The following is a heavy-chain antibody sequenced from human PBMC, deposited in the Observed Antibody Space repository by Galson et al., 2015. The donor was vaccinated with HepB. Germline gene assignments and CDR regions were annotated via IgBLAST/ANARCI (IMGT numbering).Heavy chain of an antibody. D-gene: IGHD5-18*01. V-gene: IGHV5-51*01. CDR1: GYSFSGYW. Sequence: QSGAEVKKPGESLKISCKGSGYSFSGYWIGWVRQMPGKGLEWMGNIYPGDSDTKYSPSFQGQVIISADKSISTAYLQWSSLEASDTAMYYCARQAYTYGPDLNYFDYWGQGTLVTVSS. J-gene: IGHJ4*02. CDR3: ARQAYTYGPDLNYFDY. CDR2: IYPGDSDT.